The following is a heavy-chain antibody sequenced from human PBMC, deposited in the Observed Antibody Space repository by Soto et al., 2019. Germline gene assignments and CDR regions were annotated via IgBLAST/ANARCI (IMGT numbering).Heavy chain of an antibody. V-gene: IGHV2-26*01. J-gene: IGHJ5*02. CDR2: IFSNDEK. D-gene: IGHD6-13*01. CDR1: GFSLSNARMG. CDR3: ARTSIAAAGTGGNWFDP. Sequence: QVTLKESGPVLVKPTETLTLTCTVSGFSLSNARMGVSWIRQPPGKALEWLAHIFSNDEKSYITSLKSRLTISKDTSKSQVVLTMTNMDPVDTATYYCARTSIAAAGTGGNWFDPWGQGTLVTVSS.